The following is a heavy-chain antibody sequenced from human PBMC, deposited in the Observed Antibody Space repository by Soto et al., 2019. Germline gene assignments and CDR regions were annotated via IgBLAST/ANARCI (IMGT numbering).Heavy chain of an antibody. J-gene: IGHJ6*02. V-gene: IGHV3-23*01. CDR1: GFTFSSYA. D-gene: IGHD2-2*01. Sequence: PGGSLRLSCAASGFTFSSYAMSWVRQAPGKGLEWVSAISGSGGSTYYADSVKGRFTISRDNSKNTLYLQMNSLRAEDTAVYYCAKGGYCSSTSCYFADYYGMDVWGQGTTVTVSS. CDR2: ISGSGGST. CDR3: AKGGYCSSTSCYFADYYGMDV.